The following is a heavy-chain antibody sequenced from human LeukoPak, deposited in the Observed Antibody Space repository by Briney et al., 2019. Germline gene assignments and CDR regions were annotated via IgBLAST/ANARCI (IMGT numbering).Heavy chain of an antibody. CDR1: GYTFTSYA. CDR2: INAGNGNT. D-gene: IGHD2-21*02. V-gene: IGHV1-3*01. Sequence: GASVKVSCKASGYTFTSYAIHWVRQAPGQRLEWMGWINAGNGNTKYSQKFQGRVTITRDTSASTAYIELSSLKSEDTAVYFCARGCGGGCPNAEYFQHWGQGTLVTASS. J-gene: IGHJ1*01. CDR3: ARGCGGGCPNAEYFQH.